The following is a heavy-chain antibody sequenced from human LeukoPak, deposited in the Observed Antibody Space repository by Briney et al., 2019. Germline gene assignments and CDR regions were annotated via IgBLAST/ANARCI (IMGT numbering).Heavy chain of an antibody. J-gene: IGHJ3*02. CDR3: ARCGTYYYASGSPSGAFDI. CDR2: ISAYNGNT. CDR1: GYTFTSYG. V-gene: IGHV1-18*01. Sequence: ASVKVSCKASGYTFTSYGISWVRQAPGQGLEWMGWISAYNGNTNYAQKLQGRVTMTTDTSTKTAYLELRSLRSDDTAVYYCARCGTYYYASGSPSGAFDIWGQGTKVTVSS. D-gene: IGHD3-10*01.